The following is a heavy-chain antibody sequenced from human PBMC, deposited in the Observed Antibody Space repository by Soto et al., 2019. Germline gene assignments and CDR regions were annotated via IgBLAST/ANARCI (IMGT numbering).Heavy chain of an antibody. D-gene: IGHD2-2*01. CDR2: INPSGGST. Sequence: ASVKVSCKASGYTFTSYYMHWVRQAPGQGLEWMGIINPSGGSTSYAQKFQGRVTMTRDTSTSTVYMELSSLRSEDTAVYYCARELDSTSCYGCGIRFDPWGQGTPVTVSS. CDR1: GYTFTSYY. CDR3: ARELDSTSCYGCGIRFDP. V-gene: IGHV1-46*01. J-gene: IGHJ5*02.